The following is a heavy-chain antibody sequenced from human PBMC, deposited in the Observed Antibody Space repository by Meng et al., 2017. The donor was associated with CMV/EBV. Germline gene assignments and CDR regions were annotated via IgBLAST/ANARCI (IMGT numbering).Heavy chain of an antibody. J-gene: IGHJ4*02. Sequence: GESLKISCKGSGYSFTSYWIGWVRQMPGKGLEWMGLIYPGDSDTRYSPSFQGQVTISADKSISTAYLQWSSLKASDTDMYYCARQMRDDSSGWYAFDYWGQGTLVTVSS. CDR3: ARQMRDDSSGWYAFDY. CDR1: GYSFTSYW. CDR2: IYPGDSDT. V-gene: IGHV5-51*01. D-gene: IGHD6-19*01.